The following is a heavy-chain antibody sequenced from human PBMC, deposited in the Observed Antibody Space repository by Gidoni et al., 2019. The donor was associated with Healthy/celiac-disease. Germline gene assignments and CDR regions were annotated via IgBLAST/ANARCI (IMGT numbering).Heavy chain of an antibody. CDR2: ISGRGGST. Sequence: VQLLESGGGLVQPGGSLRLPCAASGFTFSSYALSWVRQAPGKGLEWVSAISGRGGSTYYADAVKGRFTISRDNPKNTLYLQMNSLRAEDTAVYYCAKGHSSGWPHPLGYWGQGTLVTVSS. D-gene: IGHD6-19*01. CDR1: GFTFSSYA. V-gene: IGHV3-23*01. CDR3: AKGHSSGWPHPLGY. J-gene: IGHJ4*02.